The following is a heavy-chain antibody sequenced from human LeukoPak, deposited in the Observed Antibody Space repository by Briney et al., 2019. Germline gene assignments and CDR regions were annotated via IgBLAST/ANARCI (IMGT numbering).Heavy chain of an antibody. Sequence: GGSLRLSCAASGFTFSNYWMHWVRQAPGKGLVWVSRINRDGSSTSYADSVKGRFTISRDNAKNTLYLQMNSLRAEDTAVYYCASIEYYYDSSGYYYPDDYWGQGTLVTVSS. CDR2: INRDGSST. D-gene: IGHD3-22*01. CDR3: ASIEYYYDSSGYYYPDDY. CDR1: GFTFSNYW. V-gene: IGHV3-74*01. J-gene: IGHJ4*02.